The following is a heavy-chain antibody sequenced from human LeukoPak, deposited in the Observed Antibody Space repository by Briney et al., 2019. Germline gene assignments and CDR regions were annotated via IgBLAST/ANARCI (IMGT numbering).Heavy chain of an antibody. CDR1: GFTFSSYA. V-gene: IGHV3-23*01. D-gene: IGHD2-15*01. J-gene: IGHJ5*02. CDR2: ISGSDGNT. CDR3: AKARGFCSGGSCYNPFDP. Sequence: GGSLRLSCAASGFTFSSYAMSWVRQAPGKGLEWVSGISGSDGNTYYADSVKGRFTISRDNSKNTLYVQMNSLRAEDTAVYYCAKARGFCSGGSCYNPFDPWGQGTLVTVSS.